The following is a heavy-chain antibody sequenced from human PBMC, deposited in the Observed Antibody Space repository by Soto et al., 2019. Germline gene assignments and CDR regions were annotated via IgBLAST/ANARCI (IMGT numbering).Heavy chain of an antibody. J-gene: IGHJ6*02. CDR2: IIPIFGTA. D-gene: IGHD2-15*01. V-gene: IGHV1-69*12. Sequence: QVQLVQCGAEVKKPGSSVKVSCKASGGTCSSYAISWVRQAHGQGLEWMGGIIPIFGTANYAQKFQGRVTITADESTYTAYVELSSLRSEDTAVYYCARHPGRPYYYYGMDVWGQGTTVTVSS. CDR3: ARHPGRPYYYYGMDV. CDR1: GGTCSSYA.